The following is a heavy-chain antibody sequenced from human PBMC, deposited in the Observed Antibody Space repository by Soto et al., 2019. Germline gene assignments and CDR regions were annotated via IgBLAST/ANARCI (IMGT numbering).Heavy chain of an antibody. J-gene: IGHJ5*02. V-gene: IGHV4-4*02. D-gene: IGHD4-17*01. CDR2: IYHSGST. CDR3: ARAKGVGYGDHKNWFDP. CDR1: GGSISSSNW. Sequence: QVQLQESGPGLVKPSGTLSLTCAVSGGSISSSNWWSWVRQPPGKGLEWIGEIYHSGSTNYNPSLKSRVTLSVDKSKNQFSLKLSSVTAADTAVYYCARAKGVGYGDHKNWFDPWGQGTLVTVSS.